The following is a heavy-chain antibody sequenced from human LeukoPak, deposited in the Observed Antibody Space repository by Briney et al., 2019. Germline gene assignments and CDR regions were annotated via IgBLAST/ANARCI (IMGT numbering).Heavy chain of an antibody. J-gene: IGHJ4*02. D-gene: IGHD6-19*01. CDR1: GFMFSHHT. CDR2: INGSGDAT. V-gene: IGHV3-23*01. CDR3: AKSLLPSIAVAGTDFDY. Sequence: PGGSLRLSCAASGFMFSHHTMTWVRQAPGKGLEWVSSINGSGDATTYADSVMGRFTISRDNSKNTVSLQMNSLRAEDTAVYYCAKSLLPSIAVAGTDFDYWGQGTLVTVSS.